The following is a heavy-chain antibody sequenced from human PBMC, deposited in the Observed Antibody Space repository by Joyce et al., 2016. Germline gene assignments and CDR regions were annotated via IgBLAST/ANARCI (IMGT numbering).Heavy chain of an antibody. Sequence: QVQLQESGPGLVRPSETLSLTCTVSGVSISSDHYFWGWIRQSPGKGLEWIASSYYRGSTYYTPSLKSRVTISVETSQNQFSLNLSSVTAADTAVYYCARRYDYIWGSYRYAFDIWGQGTAVTVSS. CDR3: ARRYDYIWGSYRYAFDI. J-gene: IGHJ3*02. CDR1: GVSISSDHYF. CDR2: SYYRGST. V-gene: IGHV4-39*01. D-gene: IGHD3-16*02.